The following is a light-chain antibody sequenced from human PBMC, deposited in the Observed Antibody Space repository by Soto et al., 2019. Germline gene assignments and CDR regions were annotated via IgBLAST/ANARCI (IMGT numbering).Light chain of an antibody. J-gene: IGLJ1*01. Sequence: QSVLTQPTSVSGYPGQSITISCTGNHNDIGTYDYVSWYQQHPGRAPRLLIYGVTTRPSGISDRFSASKSGLTASLTISGLQPEDEADYYCSSFTSDRIYVFGPGTKVTVL. CDR1: HNDIGTYDY. CDR2: GVT. CDR3: SSFTSDRIYV. V-gene: IGLV2-14*03.